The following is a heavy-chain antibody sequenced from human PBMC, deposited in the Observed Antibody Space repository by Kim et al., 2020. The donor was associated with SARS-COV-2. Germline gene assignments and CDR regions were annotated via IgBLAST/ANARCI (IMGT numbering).Heavy chain of an antibody. V-gene: IGHV4-38-2*02. D-gene: IGHD3-9*01. J-gene: IGHJ4*02. CDR1: GYSISSGYY. Sequence: SETLSLTCTVSGYSISSGYYWGWIRQPPGKGLEWIGSIYHSGSTYYNPSLKSRVTISVDTSKNQFYLKLSSVTAADTAVYYCARGGRYFDWLHFDYWGQG. CDR2: IYHSGST. CDR3: ARGGRYFDWLHFDY.